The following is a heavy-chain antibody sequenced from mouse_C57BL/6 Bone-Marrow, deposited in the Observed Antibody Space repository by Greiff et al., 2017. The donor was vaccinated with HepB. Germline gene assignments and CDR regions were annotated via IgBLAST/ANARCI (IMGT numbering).Heavy chain of an antibody. CDR1: EYEFPSHD. CDR2: INSDGGST. J-gene: IGHJ1*03. D-gene: IGHD4-1*02. Sequence: EVKLLESGGGLVQPGESLKLSCESNEYEFPSHDMSWVRKTPEKRLELVAAINSDGGSTYYPDTMERRFIISRDNTKKTLYLQMSSLRSEDTALYYCARQGSTGYWYFDVWGTGTTVTVSS. V-gene: IGHV5-2*01. CDR3: ARQGSTGYWYFDV.